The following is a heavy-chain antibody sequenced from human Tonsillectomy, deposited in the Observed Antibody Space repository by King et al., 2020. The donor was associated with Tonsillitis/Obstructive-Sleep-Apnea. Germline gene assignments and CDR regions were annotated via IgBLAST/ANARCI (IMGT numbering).Heavy chain of an antibody. CDR2: IYYSGTT. J-gene: IGHJ6*03. V-gene: IGHV4-59*01. CDR1: GGSISSYY. CDR3: ARTKLDYGDYEFTYYMDV. Sequence: QLQESGPGLVKPSETLSLTCTVSGGSISSYYWSWIRQPPGKGLEWIGYIYYSGTTNYNPSLKSRVTISVDTSKNQFSLKLRSVTAADTAVYYCARTKLDYGDYEFTYYMDVWGKGTTVTVSS. D-gene: IGHD4-17*01.